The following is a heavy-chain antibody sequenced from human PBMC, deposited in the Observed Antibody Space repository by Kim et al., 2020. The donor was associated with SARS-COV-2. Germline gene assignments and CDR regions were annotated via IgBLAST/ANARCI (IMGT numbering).Heavy chain of an antibody. D-gene: IGHD6-13*01. Sequence: GGSLRLSCAASGFTFSSYAMHWVRQAPGKGLEWVAAISYDGSNKYYADSVKGRFTISRDNSKNTLYLQMNSLRAEDTAVYYCARDLSPSPDWAAAGPGYYCYGMDVWGEGDTVTVSS. CDR2: ISYDGSNK. CDR3: ARDLSPSPDWAAAGPGYYCYGMDV. V-gene: IGHV3-30-3*01. J-gene: IGHJ6*04. CDR1: GFTFSSYA.